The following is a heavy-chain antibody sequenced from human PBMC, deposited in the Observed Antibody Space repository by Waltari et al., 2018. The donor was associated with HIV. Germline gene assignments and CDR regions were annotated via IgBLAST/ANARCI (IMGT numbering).Heavy chain of an antibody. CDR3: TRDLARYNWNDIPLDY. D-gene: IGHD1-20*01. CDR2: ISSDGTTT. V-gene: IGHV3-74*01. J-gene: IGHJ4*02. Sequence: EVQLVESGGGLVQPGGSLRLSCEASGLTFSGYRRHWVRQAPGKGLVWVSRISSDGTTTSYADSVKGRFTISRDNAKNTLYLQMNSLRAEDTAVYYCTRDLARYNWNDIPLDYWGQGALVTVSS. CDR1: GLTFSGYR.